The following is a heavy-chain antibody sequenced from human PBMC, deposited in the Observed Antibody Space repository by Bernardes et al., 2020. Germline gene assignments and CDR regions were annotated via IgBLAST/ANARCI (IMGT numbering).Heavy chain of an antibody. Sequence: ASVKVSCKASGYTFTSYDINWVRQATGQGLEWMGWMNPNSGNTGYAQKFQGRVTMTRNTSISTAYMELSSLRSEDTAVYYCARAYYGSGIPTTYYYYMDVWGKGTTVTVSS. CDR1: GYTFTSYD. CDR3: ARAYYGSGIPTTYYYYMDV. CDR2: MNPNSGNT. D-gene: IGHD3-10*01. V-gene: IGHV1-8*01. J-gene: IGHJ6*03.